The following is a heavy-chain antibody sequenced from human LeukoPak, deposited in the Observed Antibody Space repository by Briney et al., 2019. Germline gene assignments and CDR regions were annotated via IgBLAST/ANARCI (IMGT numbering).Heavy chain of an antibody. D-gene: IGHD4-17*01. CDR3: ARENYGYFDP. CDR2: IHYSGGT. J-gene: IGHJ5*02. Sequence: PSETLSLTCTVSGGSIRSQYWSWIRQSPGKGLEWIGYIHYSGGTNYNPSLKSRVPISVDTSMNHFSLKLSSVTAADTAVYYCARENYGYFDPWGQGTLVTVSA. CDR1: GGSIRSQY. V-gene: IGHV4-59*11.